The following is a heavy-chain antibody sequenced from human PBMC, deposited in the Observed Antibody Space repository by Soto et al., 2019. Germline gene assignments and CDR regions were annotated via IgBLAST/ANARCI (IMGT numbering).Heavy chain of an antibody. V-gene: IGHV5-10-1*01. CDR2: IDPSDSYT. D-gene: IGHD2-2*01. CDR1: GYTFTSYW. Sequence: GESLKISCKGSGYTFTSYWISWVRQMPGKGLEWMGRIDPSDSYTNYSPSFQGHVTISADKSISTAYLQWSSLKASDTAMYYCARLGYCSSTSCFNEGAFDYWGQGTLVTVSS. J-gene: IGHJ4*02. CDR3: ARLGYCSSTSCFNEGAFDY.